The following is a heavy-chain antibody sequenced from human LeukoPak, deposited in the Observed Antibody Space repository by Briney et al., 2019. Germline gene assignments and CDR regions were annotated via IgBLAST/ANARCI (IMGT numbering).Heavy chain of an antibody. CDR2: ISGSGGST. CDR3: AKDGNDYGDRFLDY. J-gene: IGHJ4*02. Sequence: PGGSLRLSCAVSGFTFSSYEMNWVRQAPGKGLEWVSAISGSGGSTYYADSVKGRFTISRDNSKNTLYLQMNSLRAEDTAVYYCAKDGNDYGDRFLDYWGQGTLVTVSS. D-gene: IGHD4-17*01. V-gene: IGHV3-23*01. CDR1: GFTFSSYE.